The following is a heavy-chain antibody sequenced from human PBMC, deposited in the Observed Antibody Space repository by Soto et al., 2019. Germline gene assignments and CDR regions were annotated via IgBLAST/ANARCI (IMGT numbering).Heavy chain of an antibody. CDR2: IHRAGVT. V-gene: IGHV4-4*02. D-gene: IGHD1-26*01. CDR1: GGSTSSSDW. J-gene: IGHJ4*02. Sequence: QVHLQESGPGLVKPSETLSLTCAISGGSTSSSDWWTWVRQPPGEGLEWIGEIHRAGVTNYNSSLKRRLPISLDHSRNQFSLSLTSVTAADAAVYFCAGRPEIHPRWGQGILVPVSS. CDR3: AGRPEIHPR.